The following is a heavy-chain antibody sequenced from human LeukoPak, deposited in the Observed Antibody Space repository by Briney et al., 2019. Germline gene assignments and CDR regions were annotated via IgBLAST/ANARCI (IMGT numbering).Heavy chain of an antibody. J-gene: IGHJ4*02. V-gene: IGHV3-30*04. CDR1: GFTFSSYA. CDR2: ISYDGSTK. CDR3: ARDRGYSGYDSGSTPYFDY. D-gene: IGHD5-12*01. Sequence: QPGGSLRLSCAASGFTFSSYAMHWVRQAPGKGLEWVAVISYDGSTKYYADSGKGRFTISRDNSKNTLYLQMNSLRAEDTAVYYCARDRGYSGYDSGSTPYFDYWGQGTLVTVSS.